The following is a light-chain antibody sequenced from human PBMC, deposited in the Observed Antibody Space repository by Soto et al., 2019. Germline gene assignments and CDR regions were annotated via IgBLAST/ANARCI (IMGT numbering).Light chain of an antibody. V-gene: IGLV2-14*01. CDR1: SSDIGGYNY. CDR2: GVN. CDR3: SSVRTGGVLF. Sequence: QSVLTQPASVSGSPGQSITISCTGTSSDIGGYNYVSWYQQHPGKAPKLVMYGVNYRASGISARFSGSKFQNTASLTISGLQDEAESDYYCSSVRTGGVLFFGGGTKLTVL. J-gene: IGLJ2*01.